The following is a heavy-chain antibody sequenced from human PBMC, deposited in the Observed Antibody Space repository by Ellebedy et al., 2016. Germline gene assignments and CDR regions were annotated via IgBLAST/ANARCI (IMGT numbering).Heavy chain of an antibody. Sequence: GESLKISCAASGFTFSSYSMNWVRQAPGKGLEWVSYISSSSSTIYYADSVKGRFTISRDNAKNSLYLQMNSLRDEDTAVYYCATTLGGGKKRYYYYYGMDVWGQGTTVTVSS. CDR2: ISSSSSTI. J-gene: IGHJ6*02. CDR1: GFTFSSYS. V-gene: IGHV3-48*02. CDR3: ATTLGGGKKRYYYYYGMDV. D-gene: IGHD1-26*01.